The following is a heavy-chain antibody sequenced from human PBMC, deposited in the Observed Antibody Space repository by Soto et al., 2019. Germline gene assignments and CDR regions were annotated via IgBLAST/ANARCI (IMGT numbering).Heavy chain of an antibody. V-gene: IGHV3-7*01. CDR3: ARTLASGDYGYHYMDV. CDR2: IKQDGSEK. J-gene: IGHJ6*03. D-gene: IGHD4-17*01. Sequence: GGSLRLSCAASGFTFSSYWMSWVRQAPGKGLEWVANIKQDGSEKYYVDSVKGRFTISRDNAKNSLYLQMNSLRAEDTAVYYCARTLASGDYGYHYMDVWGKGTTVTVSS. CDR1: GFTFSSYW.